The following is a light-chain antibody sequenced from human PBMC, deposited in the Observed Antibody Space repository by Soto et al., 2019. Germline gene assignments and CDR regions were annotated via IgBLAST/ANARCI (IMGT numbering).Light chain of an antibody. Sequence: EIVMTQSPATLSVSPGERATLSCRASQNVNSNLAWYQQKPGQAPRLHIYGASTRATGIPARFSGSGSGTEFTLTISSLQSEDCAVYYCQQYDDWPPMYTVGQGTKVDIK. CDR3: QQYDDWPPMYT. CDR2: GAS. CDR1: QNVNSN. J-gene: IGKJ2*01. V-gene: IGKV3-15*01.